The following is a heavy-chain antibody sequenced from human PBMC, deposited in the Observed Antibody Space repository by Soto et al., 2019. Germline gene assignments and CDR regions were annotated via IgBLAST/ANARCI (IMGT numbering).Heavy chain of an antibody. V-gene: IGHV4-59*01. CDR1: GGSISSYY. CDR3: ARMIRSYYYGVDV. J-gene: IGHJ6*02. D-gene: IGHD3-22*01. Sequence: SETLSLTCTVSGGSISSYYWSWIRQPPGKGLEWIGHIHYSGSTNYNPSLESRVTISVDTSKNQLSLNLSSVTAADTAVYYCARMIRSYYYGVDVWGQGTTVTVSS. CDR2: IHYSGST.